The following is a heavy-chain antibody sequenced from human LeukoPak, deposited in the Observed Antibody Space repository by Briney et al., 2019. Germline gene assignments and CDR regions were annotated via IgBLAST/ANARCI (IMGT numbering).Heavy chain of an antibody. Sequence: ASVKVSCKASGYTFTSYYMHWVRQAPGQGLEWVGIINPSGGSTSYAQKFQGRVTMTRDTSTSTVYMELSSLRSEDTAVYYCARALGHYYDSSGLNDWGQGTLVTVSS. CDR1: GYTFTSYY. CDR3: ARALGHYYDSSGLND. CDR2: INPSGGST. J-gene: IGHJ4*02. V-gene: IGHV1-46*01. D-gene: IGHD3-22*01.